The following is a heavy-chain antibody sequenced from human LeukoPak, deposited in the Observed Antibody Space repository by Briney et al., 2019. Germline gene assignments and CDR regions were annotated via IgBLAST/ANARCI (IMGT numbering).Heavy chain of an antibody. CDR1: GGSISSGDYY. Sequence: PSETLSLTCTVSGGSISSGDYYWSWIRQPPGKGLEWIGYIYYSGSTYYNPSLKSRVTISVDTSKNQFSLKLSSVTAADTAVYYCARDTPFSGNYFYYWGQGTLVTVSS. V-gene: IGHV4-30-4*08. CDR2: IYYSGST. CDR3: ARDTPFSGNYFYY. J-gene: IGHJ4*02. D-gene: IGHD1-26*01.